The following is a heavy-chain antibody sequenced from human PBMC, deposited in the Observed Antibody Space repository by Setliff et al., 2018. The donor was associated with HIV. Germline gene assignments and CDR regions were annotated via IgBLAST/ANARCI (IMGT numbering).Heavy chain of an antibody. CDR3: VRVRLELRQYWFDS. J-gene: IGHJ5*01. CDR2: INHSGST. D-gene: IGHD1-7*01. Sequence: SETLSLTCAVYGGSFSDYYWSWIRQPPGKGLEWIGEINHSGSTNYNPSLKRQVTISVDTSKNQFSLKLNSVTAADTAVYYCVRVRLELRQYWFDSWGQGSPVTVSS. CDR1: GGSFSDYY. V-gene: IGHV4-34*01.